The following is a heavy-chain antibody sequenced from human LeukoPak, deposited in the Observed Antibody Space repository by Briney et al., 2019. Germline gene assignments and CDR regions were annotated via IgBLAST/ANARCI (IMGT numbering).Heavy chain of an antibody. V-gene: IGHV3-53*01. Sequence: GGSLRLSCAASGFTFSSNYMSWVRQAPGKGLEWVSVIYSGGSTYYADSVKGRFTISRDNSKNTLYLQMNSLRAEDTAVYYCARAGQWLGQYYFDYWGQGTLVTVSS. CDR3: ARAGQWLGQYYFDY. CDR2: IYSGGST. CDR1: GFTFSSNY. D-gene: IGHD6-19*01. J-gene: IGHJ4*02.